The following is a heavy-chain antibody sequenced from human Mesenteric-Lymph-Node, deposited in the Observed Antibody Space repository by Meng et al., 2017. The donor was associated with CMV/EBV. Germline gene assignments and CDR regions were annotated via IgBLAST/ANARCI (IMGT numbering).Heavy chain of an antibody. Sequence: SLKISCAASGFTFDDYAMHWVRQAPGKGLEWVSGISWNSGSIGYADSVKGRFTISRDNAKNSLYLQMNSLRAEDTALYYCAKGDMVRGVIENYFDYWGQGTLVTVSS. V-gene: IGHV3-9*01. D-gene: IGHD3-10*01. J-gene: IGHJ4*02. CDR1: GFTFDDYA. CDR3: AKGDMVRGVIENYFDY. CDR2: ISWNSGSI.